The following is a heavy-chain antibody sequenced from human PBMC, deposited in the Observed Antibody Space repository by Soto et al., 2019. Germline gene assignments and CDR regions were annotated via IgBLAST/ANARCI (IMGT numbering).Heavy chain of an antibody. V-gene: IGHV1-69*01. Sequence: QVQLVQSGAEVKKPGSSVKVSCKASGGTFSSYAISWVRQAPGQGLEWMGGIIPIFGTANYAQKFQGRVTITADESTSTAYMELSSLRSEYTAVYYCARVGTTSALRYVDWLQPDNWFAPWGQGTLVTVSS. J-gene: IGHJ5*02. D-gene: IGHD3-9*01. CDR3: ARVGTTSALRYVDWLQPDNWFAP. CDR2: IIPIFGTA. CDR1: GGTFSSYA.